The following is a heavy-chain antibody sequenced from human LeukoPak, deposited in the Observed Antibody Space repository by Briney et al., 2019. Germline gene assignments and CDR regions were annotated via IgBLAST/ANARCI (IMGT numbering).Heavy chain of an antibody. V-gene: IGHV1-69*13. J-gene: IGHJ5*02. D-gene: IGHD3-22*01. CDR2: IIPIFGTA. CDR3: ARVPGGYYDSSGYYP. Sequence: SVKVSCKASGGTFSSYAISWVRQAPGQGLEWMGGIIPIFGTANYAQKFQGRVTITADESTSTAYMELSSLRSEDTAVYYCARVPGGYYDSSGYYPWGQGTLVTVSS. CDR1: GGTFSSYA.